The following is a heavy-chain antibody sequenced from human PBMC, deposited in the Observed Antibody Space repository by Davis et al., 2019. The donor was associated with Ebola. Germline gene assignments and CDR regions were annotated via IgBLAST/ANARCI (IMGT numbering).Heavy chain of an antibody. CDR3: AALVQGLDY. J-gene: IGHJ4*02. V-gene: IGHV4-39*07. CDR1: GGSISSSSYY. CDR2: IYYSGST. D-gene: IGHD6-6*01. Sequence: SETLSLTCTVSGGSISSSSYYWGWIRQPPGKGLEWIGSIYYSGSTNYNPSLKSRVTISVDTSKNQFSLKLSSVTAADTAVYYCAALVQGLDYWGQGTLVTVSS.